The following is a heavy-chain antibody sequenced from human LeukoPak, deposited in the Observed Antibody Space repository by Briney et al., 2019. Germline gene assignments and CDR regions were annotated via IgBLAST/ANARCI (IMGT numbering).Heavy chain of an antibody. CDR2: IDPSDSYT. D-gene: IGHD2-21*02. Sequence: GESLKISCKGSGYSFTSYWISWVRQMPGKGLEWMGRIDPSDSYTNYSPSFQGHVTISADKSISTTYLQWSSLKASDTAMYYCARGDPGWFDPWGQGTLVTVSS. CDR3: ARGDPGWFDP. J-gene: IGHJ5*02. CDR1: GYSFTSYW. V-gene: IGHV5-10-1*01.